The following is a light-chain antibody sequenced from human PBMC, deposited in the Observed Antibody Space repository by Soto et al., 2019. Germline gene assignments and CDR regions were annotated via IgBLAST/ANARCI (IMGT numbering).Light chain of an antibody. CDR3: QQYDSLVT. CDR1: QSISGW. CDR2: KAP. V-gene: IGKV1-5*03. Sequence: DIQMTQSPSTLSASVGDRVTITCRASQSISGWLAWYQQKPGKAPKLLIYKAPSLESGVPSRFSGSGSGTEFTLTISSLQPDDFATYYCQQYDSLVTFGRGTKVDIK. J-gene: IGKJ3*01.